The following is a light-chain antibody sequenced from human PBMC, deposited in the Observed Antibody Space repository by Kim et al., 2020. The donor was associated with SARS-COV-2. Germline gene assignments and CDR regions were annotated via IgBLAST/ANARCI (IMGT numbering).Light chain of an antibody. CDR2: YDS. Sequence: SYELTQPPSVSVAPGETARITCGGNNIGSKSVHWYQQKPGQAPVLVIYYDSDRPSRIPERFSGSKSGNTATLAISRVEAGDEADYYCQVWDSSSDHWGFGGGTQLTVL. J-gene: IGLJ3*02. CDR1: NIGSKS. V-gene: IGLV3-21*04. CDR3: QVWDSSSDHWG.